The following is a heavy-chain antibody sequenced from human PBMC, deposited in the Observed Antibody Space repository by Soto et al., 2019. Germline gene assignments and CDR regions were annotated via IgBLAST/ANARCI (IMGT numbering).Heavy chain of an antibody. J-gene: IGHJ5*02. CDR2: IYYSGST. D-gene: IGHD3-22*01. CDR1: GGSISSYY. V-gene: IGHV4-59*01. CDR3: ARDHRDSSGYYLWFAP. Sequence: PSETLSLTCTVSGGSISSYYWSWIRQPPGKGLEWIGYIYYSGSTNYNPSLKSRVTISVDTSKNQFSLKLSSVTAADTAVYYCARDHRDSSGYYLWFAPWGQGTLVTVSS.